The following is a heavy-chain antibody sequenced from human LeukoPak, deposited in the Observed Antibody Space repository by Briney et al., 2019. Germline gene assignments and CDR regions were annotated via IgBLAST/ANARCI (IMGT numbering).Heavy chain of an antibody. D-gene: IGHD6-19*01. CDR2: IYPGDSDT. J-gene: IGHJ4*02. CDR3: ARHRQQWLLADY. CDR1: GYRFTNYW. V-gene: IGHV5-51*01. Sequence: GESLKISCKGSGYRFTNYWIGWVRQMPGKGLEWMGIIYPGDSDTRYSPSFQGQVTISADKSISTAYLQWNSLKASDTAMYYCARHRQQWLLADYWGQETLVTVSS.